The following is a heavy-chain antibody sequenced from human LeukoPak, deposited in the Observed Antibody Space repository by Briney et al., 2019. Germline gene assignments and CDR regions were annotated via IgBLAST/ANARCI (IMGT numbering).Heavy chain of an antibody. J-gene: IGHJ3*02. CDR2: IYYSGST. Sequence: SETLSLTCTVSGGSISSSSYYWGWIRQPPGKGLEWIGSIYYSGSTYYNPALKSRVTISVDTSKNQFSLKLSSVTAADTAVYYCARLPSRPYDAFDIWGQGTMVTVSS. V-gene: IGHV4-39*01. CDR3: ARLPSRPYDAFDI. CDR1: GGSISSSSYY.